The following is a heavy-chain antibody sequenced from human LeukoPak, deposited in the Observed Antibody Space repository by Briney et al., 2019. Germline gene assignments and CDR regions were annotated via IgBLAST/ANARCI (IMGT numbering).Heavy chain of an antibody. V-gene: IGHV4-39*07. J-gene: IGHJ4*02. CDR2: IYYGGST. CDR3: ARNYYDSSGYYVDY. D-gene: IGHD3-22*01. Sequence: SETLSLTCTVSGGSISSYYWSWIRQPPGKGLEWIGSIYYGGSTYYNASLRSRVTTSVDTSKNQFSLKLSSVTAADTAVYYCARNYYDSSGYYVDYWGQGTLVTVSS. CDR1: GGSISSYY.